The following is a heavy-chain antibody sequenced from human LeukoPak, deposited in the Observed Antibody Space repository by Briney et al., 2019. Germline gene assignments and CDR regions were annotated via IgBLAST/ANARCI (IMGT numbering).Heavy chain of an antibody. Sequence: SETLSLTCAVYGGSFSGYYWSWIRQPPGKGLEWIGEINHSGSTNYNPSLKSRVTISVDTSKNQFSLKLSSVTAADTAVYYCASRYCSSTSCTFDYGNRPTYAFDIWGQGTMVTVSS. CDR1: GGSFSGYY. D-gene: IGHD2-2*01. J-gene: IGHJ3*02. CDR3: ASRYCSSTSCTFDYGNRPTYAFDI. V-gene: IGHV4-34*01. CDR2: INHSGST.